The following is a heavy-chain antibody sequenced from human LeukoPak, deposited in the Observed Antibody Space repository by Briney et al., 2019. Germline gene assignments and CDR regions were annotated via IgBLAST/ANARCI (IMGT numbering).Heavy chain of an antibody. J-gene: IGHJ4*02. D-gene: IGHD3-3*01. Sequence: GESLKISCKGSGYSFTSYWIGWVRQMPGKGLGWMGIIYPGDSDTRYSPSFQGQVTISADKSISTAYLQWSSLRASDTAIYYCARHTRDFVDYWGQGTLVTVSS. CDR1: GYSFTSYW. V-gene: IGHV5-51*01. CDR3: ARHTRDFVDY. CDR2: IYPGDSDT.